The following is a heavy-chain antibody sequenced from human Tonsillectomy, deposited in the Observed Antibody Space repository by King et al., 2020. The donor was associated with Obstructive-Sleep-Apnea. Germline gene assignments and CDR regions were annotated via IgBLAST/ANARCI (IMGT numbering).Heavy chain of an antibody. V-gene: IGHV4-59*01. Sequence: LQLQESGPGLVKPSETLSLTCTVSGGSISTYYWSWLRQPPGKRLEWIGYIYYSVSSNSNPSLKRRVSISVDTSKNQFSLKLTSVTAADTAVYYCARSPYGSGIIDYFDPWGQGTLVTVSS. CDR2: IYYSVSS. D-gene: IGHD3-10*01. J-gene: IGHJ5*02. CDR1: GGSISTYY. CDR3: ARSPYGSGIIDYFDP.